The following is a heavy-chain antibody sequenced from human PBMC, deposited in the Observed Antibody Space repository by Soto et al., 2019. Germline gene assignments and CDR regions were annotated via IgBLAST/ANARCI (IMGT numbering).Heavy chain of an antibody. CDR3: ARFLVARYYYYYMDV. V-gene: IGHV3-33*01. CDR2: IWYDGSNK. D-gene: IGHD3-3*01. CDR1: GFTFSSYG. J-gene: IGHJ6*03. Sequence: GGSLRLSCAASGFTFSSYGMHWVRQAPGKGLEWVAVIWYDGSNKYYADSVRGRFTISRDNSKNTLYLQMNSLRAEDTAVYYCARFLVARYYYYYMDVWGKGTTVTVSS.